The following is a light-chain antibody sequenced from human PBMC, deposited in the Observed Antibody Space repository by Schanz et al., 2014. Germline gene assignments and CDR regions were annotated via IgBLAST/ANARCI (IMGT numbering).Light chain of an antibody. CDR3: QQYYSTPLT. J-gene: IGKJ4*01. CDR2: WAS. V-gene: IGKV4-1*01. CDR1: QSVLYSSNNKNY. Sequence: DIVMTQSPDSLAVSLGERATINCKSSQSVLYSSNNKNYLAWYQQKPGQPPKLLIYWASTRESGVPDRFSGSWSGTDFTLTISSLQAEDVAVDYCQQYYSTPLTFGGGTKVEIK.